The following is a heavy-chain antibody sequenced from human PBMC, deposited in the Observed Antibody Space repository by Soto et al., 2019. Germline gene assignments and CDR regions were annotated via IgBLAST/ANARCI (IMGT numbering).Heavy chain of an antibody. CDR1: GYTFTSYG. D-gene: IGHD3-22*01. J-gene: IGHJ4*02. Sequence: QVQLVQSGAEVKKPGASVKVSCKASGYTFTSYGISWVRQAPGQGLEWMGWISAYNGNTNYAQKLQGRVTMTTDTSTSKAYMELRSLRSDDTAVYYCARVWYYYDSSGYYFPRYYFDYWGQGTLVTVSS. V-gene: IGHV1-18*01. CDR3: ARVWYYYDSSGYYFPRYYFDY. CDR2: ISAYNGNT.